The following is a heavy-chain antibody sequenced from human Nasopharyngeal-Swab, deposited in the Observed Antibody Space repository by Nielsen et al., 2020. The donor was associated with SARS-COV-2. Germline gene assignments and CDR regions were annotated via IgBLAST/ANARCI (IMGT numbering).Heavy chain of an antibody. CDR1: GFTFDDYA. CDR3: ARGGGSYLHFDY. J-gene: IGHJ4*02. D-gene: IGHD1-26*01. V-gene: IGHV3-9*01. CDR2: ISWNSGSI. Sequence: LKISCAASGFTFDDYAMHWVRQAPGKGLEWVSGISWNSGSIGYADSVKGRFTISRDNAKNSLYLQMNSLRAEDTAVYYCARGGGSYLHFDYWGQGTLVTVSS.